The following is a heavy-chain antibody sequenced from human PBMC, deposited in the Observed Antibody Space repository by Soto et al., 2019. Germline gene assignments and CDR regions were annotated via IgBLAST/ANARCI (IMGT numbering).Heavy chain of an antibody. J-gene: IGHJ5*02. CDR3: VRDRLNWFDP. Sequence: QVQLLESGPGLVKPSETLSLTCNVSGDSTAIYYGSWIRQSAGKGLEWIGRIYTTGSINYNPSLRSRVTMSRDSSKNQLFLSLPSVTAADTAVYYCVRDRLNWFDPWGQGVLVTVSS. V-gene: IGHV4-4*07. CDR1: GDSTAIYY. CDR2: IYTTGSI.